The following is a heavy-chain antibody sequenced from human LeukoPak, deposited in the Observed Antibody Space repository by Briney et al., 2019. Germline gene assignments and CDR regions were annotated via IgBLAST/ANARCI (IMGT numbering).Heavy chain of an antibody. Sequence: PSETLSLTCTVSGGSISSYYWSWIRQPAGKGLEWIGRIYTSGSTNYNPSLKSRVTMSVDTSKNQFSLKLSSVTAADTAVYYCAREAAIQGGYYFDYWGQGTLVTVSS. CDR3: AREAAIQGGYYFDY. J-gene: IGHJ4*02. V-gene: IGHV4-4*07. CDR1: GGSISSYY. D-gene: IGHD2-21*02. CDR2: IYTSGST.